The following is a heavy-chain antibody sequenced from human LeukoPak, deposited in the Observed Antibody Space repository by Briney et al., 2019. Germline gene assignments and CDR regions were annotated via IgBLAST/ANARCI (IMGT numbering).Heavy chain of an antibody. J-gene: IGHJ5*02. V-gene: IGHV1-69*04. Sequence: SVKVSCKASGGTFSSYAISWVRQAPGQGLEWMGRVIPILGIANYAQKFQGRVTITADKSTSTAYTELSSLRSEDTAVYYCARGISVVVPAAIGWFDPWGQGTMVTVSS. CDR1: GGTFSSYA. CDR2: VIPILGIA. D-gene: IGHD2-2*02. CDR3: ARGISVVVPAAIGWFDP.